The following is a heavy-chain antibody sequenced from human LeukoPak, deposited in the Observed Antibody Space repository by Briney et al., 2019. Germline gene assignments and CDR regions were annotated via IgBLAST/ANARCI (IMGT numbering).Heavy chain of an antibody. Sequence: GGSLRLSCAASGFTFSSYAMSWVRQAPGKGLEWVSVISGGGGSTSYADSVKGRFTISRDNSKNTLYLQMNSLRAEDTALYYCARNYGGYSHWGQGTLVTVSS. J-gene: IGHJ4*02. CDR3: ARNYGGYSH. D-gene: IGHD4-23*01. CDR1: GFTFSSYA. CDR2: ISGGGGST. V-gene: IGHV3-23*01.